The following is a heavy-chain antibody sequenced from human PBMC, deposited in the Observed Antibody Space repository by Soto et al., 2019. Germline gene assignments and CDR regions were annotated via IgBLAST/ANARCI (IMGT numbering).Heavy chain of an antibody. D-gene: IGHD6-19*01. V-gene: IGHV3-66*01. CDR3: ARDSVAGHDAFDI. J-gene: IGHJ3*02. CDR1: GFTVSSNY. CDR2: IYSGGST. Sequence: GGSLRLSCAASGFTVSSNYMSWVRQAPGKGLEWVSVIYSGGSTYYADSVKGRFTISRHNSKNTLYLQMNSLRAEDTAVYYCARDSVAGHDAFDIWDQGTMVTVSS.